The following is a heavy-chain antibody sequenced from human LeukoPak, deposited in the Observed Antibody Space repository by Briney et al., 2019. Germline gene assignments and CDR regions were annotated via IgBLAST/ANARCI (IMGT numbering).Heavy chain of an antibody. J-gene: IGHJ1*01. CDR1: GFTFSSYA. CDR2: ISYDGRNK. CDR3: AKDPALSRYCSSTSCYREGFQH. Sequence: GSLRLSCAASGFTFSSYAIHWVRQAPGKGLEWVAVISYDGRNKYYADSVKGRFTISRDNSKNTLYLQMNSLRAEDTAVYYCAKDPALSRYCSSTSCYREGFQHWGQGTLVTVSS. D-gene: IGHD2-2*01. V-gene: IGHV3-30*04.